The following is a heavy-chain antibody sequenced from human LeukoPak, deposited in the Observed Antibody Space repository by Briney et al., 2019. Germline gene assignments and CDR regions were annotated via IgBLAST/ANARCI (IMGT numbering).Heavy chain of an antibody. CDR1: GFTFSSYA. V-gene: IGHV3-30-3*01. CDR3: ARGPWDPSDYYDSSGYYYVFAFDI. CDR2: ISYDGSNK. D-gene: IGHD3-22*01. J-gene: IGHJ3*02. Sequence: PGGSLRLSCAASGFTFSSYAMHWVRQAPGKGLEWVAVISYDGSNKYYADSVKGRFTISRDNSKNTLYLQMNSLRAEDTAVYYCARGPWDPSDYYDSSGYYYVFAFDIWGQGTMVTVSS.